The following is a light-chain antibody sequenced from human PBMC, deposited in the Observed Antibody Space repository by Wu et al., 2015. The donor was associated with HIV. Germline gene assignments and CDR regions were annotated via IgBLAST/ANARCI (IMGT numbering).Light chain of an antibody. CDR3: QQFNYWPPDS. CDR1: QSVSGS. CDR2: GAS. Sequence: EIVMTQSPATLSLSPGERATLSCRASQSVSGSLAWYQQKPGQAPRLLIYGASTRAAGIPARFSGSGSGTEFTLTINSLQSVDFAVYYCQQFNYWPPDSFGQGTKLEIK. V-gene: IGKV3-15*01. J-gene: IGKJ2*03.